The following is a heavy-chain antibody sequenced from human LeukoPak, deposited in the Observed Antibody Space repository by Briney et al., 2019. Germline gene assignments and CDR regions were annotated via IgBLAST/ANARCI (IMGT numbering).Heavy chain of an antibody. V-gene: IGHV3-30*02. CDR1: GFAFSAYG. J-gene: IGHJ5*01. CDR2: IQYDGRKK. D-gene: IGHD4-17*01. CDR3: PKDNGAFITPDS. Sequence: GGSLRLSCAASGFAFSAYGMHSGRQAPGQGLEWVAFIQYDGRKKLCGDSVKGRCTISRDTSSNTIFLQVDSLRGEDTAVYYCPKDNGAFITPDSWGQGALVTVSS.